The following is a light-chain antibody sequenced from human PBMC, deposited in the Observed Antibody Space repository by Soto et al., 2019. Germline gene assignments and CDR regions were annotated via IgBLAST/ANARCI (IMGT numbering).Light chain of an antibody. Sequence: DIQLTQSPSTLSACVGDRVTITCRASQSISSWLAWYQQKPGKAPKLLIYKASSLESGVPSRFSGSGSGTEFTLTISSLQPDDFATYYCQQYNSYSSLTFGGGPKVDIK. V-gene: IGKV1-5*03. J-gene: IGKJ4*01. CDR1: QSISSW. CDR2: KAS. CDR3: QQYNSYSSLT.